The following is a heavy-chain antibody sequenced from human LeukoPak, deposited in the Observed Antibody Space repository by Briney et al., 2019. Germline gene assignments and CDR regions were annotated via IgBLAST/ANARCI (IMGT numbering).Heavy chain of an antibody. D-gene: IGHD1-26*01. J-gene: IGHJ3*02. Sequence: GSLRLSCAASGFTFSSYEMNWVRQPPGKGLEWIGEINHSGSTNYNPSLKSRVTISVDTSKNQFSLKLSSVTAADTAVYYCARDGTAFDIWGQGTMVAVSS. CDR2: INHSGST. V-gene: IGHV4-34*01. CDR3: ARDGTAFDI. CDR1: GFTFSSYE.